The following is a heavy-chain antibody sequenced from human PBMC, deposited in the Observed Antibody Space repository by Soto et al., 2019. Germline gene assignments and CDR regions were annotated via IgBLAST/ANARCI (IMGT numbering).Heavy chain of an antibody. CDR1: GGSFSGYY. D-gene: IGHD3-10*01. V-gene: IGHV4-34*01. Sequence: QVQLQQWGAGLLKPSETLSLTCAVYGGSFSGYYWSWIRQPPGKGLEWIGEINHSGSTNYNPSLKSRVTISVYTSKNQFSLKLSSVTAADTAVYYCARGSEAGVLYYNWFDPWGQGTLVTVSS. CDR3: ARGSEAGVLYYNWFDP. J-gene: IGHJ5*02. CDR2: INHSGST.